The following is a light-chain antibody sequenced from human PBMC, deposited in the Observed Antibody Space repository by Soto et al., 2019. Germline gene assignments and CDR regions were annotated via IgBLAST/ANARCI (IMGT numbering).Light chain of an antibody. CDR1: SSDVGGYNY. CDR2: EIN. CDR3: SSFAGSGTV. Sequence: QSVLTQPPSASGSPGQSVTISCTGTSSDVGGYNYVSWYQQHPGKAPKLMIYEINKRPSGVPGRFSGSKSGSTASLTVSGLQAEDEADYYCSSFAGSGTVFGNGPKLTV. J-gene: IGLJ1*01. V-gene: IGLV2-8*01.